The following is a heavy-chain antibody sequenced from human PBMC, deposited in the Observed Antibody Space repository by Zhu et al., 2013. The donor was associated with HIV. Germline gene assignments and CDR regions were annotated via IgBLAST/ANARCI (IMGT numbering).Heavy chain of an antibody. CDR2: IIPIFGTA. J-gene: IGHJ3*02. D-gene: IGHD3-22*01. V-gene: IGHV1-69*01. CDR1: GGTFSSYA. CDR3: ARERQKVRYYYDSSGSNAFDI. Sequence: QVQLVQSGAEVKKPGSSVKVSCKASGGTFSSYAISWVRQAPGQGLEWMGGIIPIFGTANYAQKFQGRVTITADESTSTAYMELSSLRSEDTAVYYCARERQKVRYYYDSSGSNAFDIWAKGQWSPSLQ.